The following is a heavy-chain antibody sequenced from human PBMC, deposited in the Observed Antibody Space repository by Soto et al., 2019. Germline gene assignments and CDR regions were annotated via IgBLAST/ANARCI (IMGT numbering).Heavy chain of an antibody. V-gene: IGHV4-59*08. J-gene: IGHJ5*02. D-gene: IGHD2-21*02. Sequence: SETLSLTCTVSGGSISSYYWSWIRLPPGKGLEWIGYIYYSGSTNYNPFLKSRVTMSVDMSKNQFSLKLSSVTAADTAVYYCARHPSDFWFDPWGQGTLVTVSS. CDR2: IYYSGST. CDR1: GGSISSYY. CDR3: ARHPSDFWFDP.